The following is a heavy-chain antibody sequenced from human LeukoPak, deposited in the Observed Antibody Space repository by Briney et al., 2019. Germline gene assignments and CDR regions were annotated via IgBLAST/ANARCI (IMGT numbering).Heavy chain of an antibody. CDR3: AGGSRGAFDI. Sequence: SETLSLTCAVSGYPISSSNWWGWIRQPPGKGLEWIGYIYYSGSTYYNPSLKSRVTMSVDTSKNQFSLKLSSVTAVDMAVYYCAGGSRGAFDIWGQGTLVTVSS. CDR2: IYYSGST. CDR1: GYPISSSNW. J-gene: IGHJ4*02. V-gene: IGHV4-28*01. D-gene: IGHD3-9*01.